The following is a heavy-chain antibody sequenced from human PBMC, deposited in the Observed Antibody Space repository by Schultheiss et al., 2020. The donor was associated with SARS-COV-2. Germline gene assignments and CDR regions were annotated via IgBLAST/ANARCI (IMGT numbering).Heavy chain of an antibody. CDR3: AHRLGVYVAFDY. V-gene: IGHV2-5*02. CDR2: IYWDDDK. D-gene: IGHD6-13*01. CDR1: GFSLSTSGVG. Sequence: SCPTLVKPTQTLTLTCTFSGFSLSTSGVGVGWIRQPPGKALEWLALIYWDDDKRYSPSLKSRLTITKDTSKNQVVLTMTNMDPVDTATYYCAHRLGVYVAFDYWGQGTLVTVSS. J-gene: IGHJ4*02.